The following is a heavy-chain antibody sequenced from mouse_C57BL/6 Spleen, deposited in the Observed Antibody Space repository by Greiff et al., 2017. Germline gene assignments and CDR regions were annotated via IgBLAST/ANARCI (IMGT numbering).Heavy chain of an antibody. Sequence: VMLVESGAELMKPGASVKLSCKATGYTFTGYWIEWVKQRPGHGLEWIGEILPGSGSTNYNEKFKGKATFTADTSSNTAYMQLSSLTTEDSAIYYCARSPFITTVVATRDYWGQGTTLTVSS. CDR2: ILPGSGST. CDR1: GYTFTGYW. CDR3: ARSPFITTVVATRDY. V-gene: IGHV1-9*01. D-gene: IGHD1-1*01. J-gene: IGHJ2*01.